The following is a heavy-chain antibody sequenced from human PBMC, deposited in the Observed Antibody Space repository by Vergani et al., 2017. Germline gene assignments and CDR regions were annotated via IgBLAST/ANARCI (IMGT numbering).Heavy chain of an antibody. D-gene: IGHD6-19*01. Sequence: QLQLQESGPGLVKPSATLSLTCSVSGASIRSSNYYWGWIRQPPGKGLEWIVCIYYSGSTYYNPSLKSPVTIDTSKNQFSLKLSSVTAADTAVYFCARHSTVEWLVKLGWIDPWGQGILVTVSS. CDR3: ARHSTVEWLVKLGWIDP. CDR2: IYYSGST. CDR1: GASIRSSNYY. V-gene: IGHV4-39*01. J-gene: IGHJ5*02.